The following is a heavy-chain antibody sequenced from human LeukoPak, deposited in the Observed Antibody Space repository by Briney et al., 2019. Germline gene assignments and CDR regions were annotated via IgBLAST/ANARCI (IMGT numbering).Heavy chain of an antibody. J-gene: IGHJ5*02. Sequence: PSETLSLTCTVSSGSISTSNYYWGWVRQPPGKALEWIGNIFYSGSTYYSPSLKSRVTISLDTSRNQFSLKLSSVTAADTAVYYCATSSSWLNWFDPWGQGTLVTVSS. CDR2: IFYSGST. CDR1: SGSISTSNYY. CDR3: ATSSSWLNWFDP. V-gene: IGHV4-39*07. D-gene: IGHD6-13*01.